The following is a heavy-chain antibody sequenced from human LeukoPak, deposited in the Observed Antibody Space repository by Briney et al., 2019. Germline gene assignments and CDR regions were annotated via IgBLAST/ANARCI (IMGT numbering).Heavy chain of an antibody. D-gene: IGHD1-26*01. CDR1: GYSFTSHY. J-gene: IGHJ4*02. V-gene: IGHV1-46*01. CDR2: INPRGTAT. CDR3: ARGGGYYPPLDY. Sequence: ASVKVSCKASGYSFTSHYMHWVRQAPGQGLEWMGLINPRGTATRYAESFQGRLTLTRDLSTSTDYMELSSLRSDDTAVYYCARGGGYYPPLDYWGQGTLVTVSS.